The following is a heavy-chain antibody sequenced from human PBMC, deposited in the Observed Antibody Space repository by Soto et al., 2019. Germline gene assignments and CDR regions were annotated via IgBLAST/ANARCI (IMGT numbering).Heavy chain of an antibody. CDR2: ISSSSSYT. Sequence: PGGSLTLSCPASGFTFSDYYMSWILQAPGKGLEWVSYISSSSSYTNYADSVKGRFTISRDNAKNSLYLQMNSLRAEDTAVYYCASGRKGFAFDIWGQGTMVTVSS. V-gene: IGHV3-11*06. CDR1: GFTFSDYY. J-gene: IGHJ3*02. CDR3: ASGRKGFAFDI. D-gene: IGHD2-15*01.